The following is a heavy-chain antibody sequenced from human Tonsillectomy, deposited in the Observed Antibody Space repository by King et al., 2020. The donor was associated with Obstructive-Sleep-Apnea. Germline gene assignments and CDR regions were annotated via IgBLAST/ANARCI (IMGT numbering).Heavy chain of an antibody. CDR2: IERQGDGGSA. Sequence: VQLVESGGDFVKPGGSLRLSCAASGFTFANAWMSWVRQAPGKGLEWIGRIERQGDGGSAHYASLVRDRFSISRDDSQDMVYLQMNSLKIEDTGLYYCTTDYPRPRGYTGDFWGQGTLVIVSS. V-gene: IGHV3-15*04. CDR1: GFTFANAW. CDR3: TTDYPRPRGYTGDF. J-gene: IGHJ4*02. D-gene: IGHD2-2*02.